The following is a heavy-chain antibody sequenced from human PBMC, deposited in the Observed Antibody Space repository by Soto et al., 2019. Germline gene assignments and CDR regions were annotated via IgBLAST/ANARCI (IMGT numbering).Heavy chain of an antibody. J-gene: IGHJ5*01. CDR3: ARLIGNSWLDS. V-gene: IGHV6-1*01. Sequence: SQTLSLTCAISGDSVSTNSATWDWIRQSPSRGLEWLGRTCYRSKWDYDYAASVKGRININPDTSNNQVSLHLDSVTPDDTAVYYCARLIGNSWLDSWGQGTLVTVS. D-gene: IGHD2-8*01. CDR2: TCYRSKWDY. CDR1: GDSVSTNSAT.